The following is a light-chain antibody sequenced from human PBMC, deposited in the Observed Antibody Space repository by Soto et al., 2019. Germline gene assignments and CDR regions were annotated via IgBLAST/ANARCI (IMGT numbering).Light chain of an antibody. J-gene: IGKJ3*01. CDR3: QHYGGSFI. Sequence: EIVLTQSPGTLSLSPGEGATVSCRASQSIISNSLVWYQRKFGQAPRLLIYNTSSRATGIPDRFSGSGSGTDFTISISRLEPEDVAVYYCQHYGGSFIFGPGTKVDFK. V-gene: IGKV3-20*01. CDR1: QSIISNS. CDR2: NTS.